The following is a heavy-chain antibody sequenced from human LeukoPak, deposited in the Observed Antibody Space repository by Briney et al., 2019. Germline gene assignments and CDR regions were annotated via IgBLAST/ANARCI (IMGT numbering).Heavy chain of an antibody. CDR1: GGSISSYY. D-gene: IGHD3-10*01. CDR2: IYYSGST. V-gene: IGHV4-59*08. CDR3: ARGMSDRGVPNWFDP. Sequence: SETLSLTCTVSGGSISSYYWSWIRQPPGKGLEWIGYIYYSGSTNYNPSLKSRVTISVDTSKNQFSLKLSSVTAADRAVYYCARGMSDRGVPNWFDPWGQGTLVTVSS. J-gene: IGHJ5*02.